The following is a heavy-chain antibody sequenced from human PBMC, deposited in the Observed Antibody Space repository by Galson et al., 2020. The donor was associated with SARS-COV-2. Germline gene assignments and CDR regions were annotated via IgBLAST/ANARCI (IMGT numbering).Heavy chain of an antibody. J-gene: IGHJ3*02. Sequence: GESLKISCAASGFSVSSNYMSWVRQAPGKGLEWVSIIHRDGRTYYADSVKGRFTISRDNSKNTLYLQINSLRAEDTAVFYCVRSAIGVTLDAFDIWGQGTMVTVSS. CDR3: VRSAIGVTLDAFDI. CDR1: GFSVSSNY. V-gene: IGHV3-66*01. D-gene: IGHD2-8*01. CDR2: IHRDGRT.